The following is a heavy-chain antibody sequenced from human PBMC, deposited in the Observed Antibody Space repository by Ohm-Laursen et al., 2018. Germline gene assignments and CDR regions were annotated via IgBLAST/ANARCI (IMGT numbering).Heavy chain of an antibody. Sequence: SETLSLTCTVSGGSISSYYWSWIRQPPGKGLEWIGYIYYSGSTNYNPSLKSRVTISVDTSKNQFSLKLSSVTAADTAVYYCARVSRGTLQSPWGQGTLVTVSS. V-gene: IGHV4-59*01. J-gene: IGHJ5*02. CDR2: IYYSGST. D-gene: IGHD5-24*01. CDR1: GGSISSYY. CDR3: ARVSRGTLQSP.